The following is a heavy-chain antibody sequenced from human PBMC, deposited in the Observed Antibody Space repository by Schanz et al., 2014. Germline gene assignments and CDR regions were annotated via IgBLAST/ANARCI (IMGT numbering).Heavy chain of an antibody. Sequence: EVQLVGSGGGLIQPGGSLRLSCAASGFTVSSNYMSWVRQAPGKGLEWVSVIYSGGSTYYADSVKGRFTISRDNSKNTLYLQMNSLRAEDTAVYYCARDRWDWNNAFDIWGQGTMVTVSS. CDR2: IYSGGST. CDR3: ARDRWDWNNAFDI. D-gene: IGHD1-1*01. J-gene: IGHJ3*02. V-gene: IGHV3-53*01. CDR1: GFTVSSNY.